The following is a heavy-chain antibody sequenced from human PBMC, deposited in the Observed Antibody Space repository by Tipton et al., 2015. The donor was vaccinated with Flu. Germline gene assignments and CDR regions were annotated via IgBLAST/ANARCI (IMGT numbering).Heavy chain of an antibody. CDR2: ISGDGDNP. V-gene: IGHV3-23*01. Sequence: SLRLSCVASGFNFRTHVMSWVRRAPGKGPEWVAVISGDGDNPHYADSVKGRFTISRDNSKNTLFLQMNNLRLEDTATYHCAKDRIASKYFYNGMDVWGQGTKVVVSS. J-gene: IGHJ6*02. CDR1: GFNFRTHV. CDR3: AKDRIASKYFYNGMDV.